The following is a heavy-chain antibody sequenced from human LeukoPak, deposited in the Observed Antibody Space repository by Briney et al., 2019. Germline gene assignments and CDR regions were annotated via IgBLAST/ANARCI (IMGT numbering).Heavy chain of an antibody. Sequence: PSETLSLTCTVSNYSISSGYYWAWIRQPPGKGLEWIGNIYHSGNTYYNASLKSQVSISIDTSKNQFSLRLTSVTAADTAVYYCARQTGSGLFILPGGQGTLVTVSS. CDR3: ARQTGSGLFILP. CDR1: NYSISSGYY. V-gene: IGHV4-38-2*02. CDR2: IYHSGNT. J-gene: IGHJ4*02. D-gene: IGHD3/OR15-3a*01.